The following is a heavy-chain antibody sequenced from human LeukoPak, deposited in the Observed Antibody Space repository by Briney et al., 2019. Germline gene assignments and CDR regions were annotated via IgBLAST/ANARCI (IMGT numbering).Heavy chain of an antibody. Sequence: SVKVSCKASGGTFSSYAISWVRQAPGQGLEWMGGIIPIFGTANYAQKFQGRVTITADESTSTAYMELSSLRSEDTAVYYCARDRVVVVPAAPYYYGMDVWGQGTTVTVSS. V-gene: IGHV1-69*13. J-gene: IGHJ6*02. D-gene: IGHD2-2*01. CDR1: GGTFSSYA. CDR2: IIPIFGTA. CDR3: ARDRVVVVPAAPYYYGMDV.